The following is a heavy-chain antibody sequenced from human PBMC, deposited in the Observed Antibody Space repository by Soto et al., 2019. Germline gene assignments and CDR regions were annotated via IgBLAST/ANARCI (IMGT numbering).Heavy chain of an antibody. CDR2: IDPSGSYT. J-gene: IGHJ6*02. CDR1: GYSFTSYW. Sequence: GESLKISCNGSGYSFTSYWISWVRQMPGKGLEWMGRIDPSGSYTNYSPSFQGHVTISADKSISTAYLQWSSLKASDTAMYYCARPRSSSWYSDYYYYGMDVWGQGTTVTVSS. CDR3: ARPRSSSWYSDYYYYGMDV. D-gene: IGHD6-13*01. V-gene: IGHV5-10-1*01.